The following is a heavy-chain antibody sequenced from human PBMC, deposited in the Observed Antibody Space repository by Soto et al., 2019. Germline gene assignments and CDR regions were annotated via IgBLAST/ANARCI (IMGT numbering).Heavy chain of an antibody. CDR2: ISAGGSNT. CDR1: GFTFRSYA. V-gene: IGHV3-23*01. Sequence: EVQLLESGGGLVQPGVSLRLSCAVSGFTFRSYAMSWVRQAPGKGPEWVSVISAGGSNTYYAESVKGRFTIARDNSKNTLYLQMNRLRDEDTAVYYCAKKGPPRDAFDIWGQGPMVTVST. J-gene: IGHJ3*02. CDR3: AKKGPPRDAFDI.